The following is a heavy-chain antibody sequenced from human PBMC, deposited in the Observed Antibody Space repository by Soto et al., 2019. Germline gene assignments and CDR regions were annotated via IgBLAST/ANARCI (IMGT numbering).Heavy chain of an antibody. CDR3: ARDPLIGDTDYGLDV. V-gene: IGHV3-74*01. CDR1: GFTFISYW. CDR2: INNDGSST. D-gene: IGHD2-21*01. J-gene: IGHJ6*02. Sequence: EVQLVESGGGLVQPGGSLIVSCEASGFTFISYWMHWVRQAPGKGLVWVSRINNDGSSTSYAESVKGRFTISRDNAKSTLYLEMSSLRAGDTAVYYCARDPLIGDTDYGLDVWGQGTTVTVS.